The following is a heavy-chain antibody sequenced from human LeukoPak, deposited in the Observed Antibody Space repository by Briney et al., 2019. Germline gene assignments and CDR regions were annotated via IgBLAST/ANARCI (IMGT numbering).Heavy chain of an antibody. J-gene: IGHJ4*02. Sequence: GGSLRLSCAASGFTFSSYGMHWVRQAPGKGLEWVAFIRYDGSNKYYADSVKGRFTISRDNSKNTLYLQMNSLRAEDTAVYYCAKDRDTMVRGVIIGYFDYWGQGTLVTISS. CDR1: GFTFSSYG. D-gene: IGHD3-10*01. V-gene: IGHV3-30*02. CDR3: AKDRDTMVRGVIIGYFDY. CDR2: IRYDGSNK.